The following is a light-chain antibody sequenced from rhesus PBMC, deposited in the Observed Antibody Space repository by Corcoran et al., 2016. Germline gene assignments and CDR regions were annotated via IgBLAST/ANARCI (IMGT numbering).Light chain of an antibody. CDR1: QSFCRS. Sequence: DIQMTQSPSSLSASIGDSVTITCRASQSFCRSLAWYQQKQGNAPKLLTYSVSSLQSGVASRFSGSKSGTVFTLTISSLQPEAIGSSYCQQYYSDPFTFGPGTKLDI. CDR3: QQYYSDPFT. J-gene: IGKJ3*01. V-gene: IGKV1-46*01. CDR2: SVS.